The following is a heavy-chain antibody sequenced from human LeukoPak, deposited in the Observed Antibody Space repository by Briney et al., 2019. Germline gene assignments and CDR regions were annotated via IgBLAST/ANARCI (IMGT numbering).Heavy chain of an antibody. CDR3: ARDCSASSSDYYPLGD. Sequence: PGGSLRLSCAASGFTVSSKYMRWVRQAPGKGLEWLSVIYNSGGTYYADSVKGRFTISRDNSKNTLYLQMNSLRVEDTAVYFCARDCSASSSDYYPLGDWGQGTLVTVSS. D-gene: IGHD3-22*01. J-gene: IGHJ4*02. V-gene: IGHV3-66*01. CDR2: IYNSGGT. CDR1: GFTVSSKY.